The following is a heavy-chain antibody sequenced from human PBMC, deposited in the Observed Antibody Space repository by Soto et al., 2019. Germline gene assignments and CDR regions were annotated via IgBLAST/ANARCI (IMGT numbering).Heavy chain of an antibody. CDR2: ISGSGGST. J-gene: IGHJ6*03. Sequence: EVQLLESGGGLVQPVGSLRLSCAASGFTVSSYAMSWVRQAPGKGLEWVSAISGSGGSTYYADSVKGRFTISRDNSKNTLYLQMNSLRAEDTAVYYCAKNFEGGYYYYYYMDVWGKGTTVTVSS. CDR1: GFTVSSYA. CDR3: AKNFEGGYYYYYYMDV. V-gene: IGHV3-23*01. D-gene: IGHD3-9*01.